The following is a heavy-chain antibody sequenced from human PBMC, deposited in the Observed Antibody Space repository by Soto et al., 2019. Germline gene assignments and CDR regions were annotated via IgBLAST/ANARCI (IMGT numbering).Heavy chain of an antibody. V-gene: IGHV3-43*01. D-gene: IGHD3-9*01. J-gene: IGHJ4*02. Sequence: LGGSLRISCAASGFTFNASTMPWARQAPGKGLEWVSLISWDGGITYYGDSVKGRFTVSRDNSDNSLYLQMTSLRSDDTAFYYGAKDSYDILTGQKRYFDSWGQGT. CDR1: GFTFNAST. CDR2: ISWDGGIT. CDR3: AKDSYDILTGQKRYFDS.